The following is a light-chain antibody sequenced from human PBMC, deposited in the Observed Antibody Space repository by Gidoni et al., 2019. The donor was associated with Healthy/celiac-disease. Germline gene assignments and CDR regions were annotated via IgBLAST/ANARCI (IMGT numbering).Light chain of an antibody. CDR1: QGISSY. J-gene: IGKJ2*01. Sequence: DIQLTQSPSFLSASVGDRVTITYRASQGISSYLAWYQQKPGKAPKLLIYAASTLQSGVPSRFSGSGSGTEFTLTISSLQPEDFATYYCQQLNSYPPGTFGQGTKLEIK. CDR2: AAS. V-gene: IGKV1-9*01. CDR3: QQLNSYPPGT.